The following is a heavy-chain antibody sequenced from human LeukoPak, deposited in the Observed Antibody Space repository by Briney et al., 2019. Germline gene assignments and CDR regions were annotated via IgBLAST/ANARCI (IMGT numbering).Heavy chain of an antibody. D-gene: IGHD2-2*01. CDR2: IDGRSTDI. CDR1: GFTFSNHA. Sequence: GGSLRLSCAASGFTFSNHAMNWVRQAPGQGLEWVSSIDGRSTDIYYADSVKGRFTISRDNSKNTLYLQMNSLRAEDTAVYYCARDAGYCSSTSCPELNYFDYWGQGTLVTVSS. V-gene: IGHV3-21*01. CDR3: ARDAGYCSSTSCPELNYFDY. J-gene: IGHJ4*02.